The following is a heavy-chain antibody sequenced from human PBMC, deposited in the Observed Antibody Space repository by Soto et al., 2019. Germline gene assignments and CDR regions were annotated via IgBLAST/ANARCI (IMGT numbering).Heavy chain of an antibody. CDR3: AKLDNYDFWSDSSHNWFDP. D-gene: IGHD3-3*01. J-gene: IGHJ5*02. CDR2: ISASGGST. Sequence: EVQLLESGGGLVQPGGSLRLSCAASGFTFSSYAMSWVRQAPGKGLEWVSAISASGGSTYYADSVKGRFTISRDHSKNTLYLQMNSLRADDTAVYYCAKLDNYDFWSDSSHNWFDPWGQGTLVTVPS. V-gene: IGHV3-23*01. CDR1: GFTFSSYA.